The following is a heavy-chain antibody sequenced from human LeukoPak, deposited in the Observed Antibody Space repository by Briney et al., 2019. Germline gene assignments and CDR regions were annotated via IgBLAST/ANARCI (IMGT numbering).Heavy chain of an antibody. V-gene: IGHV4-30-4*07. D-gene: IGHD1-26*01. J-gene: IGHJ4*02. CDR3: ARGGRWEPTY. CDR1: GGSISSGGYS. CDR2: IYYSGST. Sequence: SETLSLTCAVSGGSISSGGYSWSWIRQPPGKGLEWIGYIYYSGSTYYNPSLKSRVTISVDTSKNQFSLKLSSVTAADTAVYCCARGGRWEPTYWGQGTLVTVSS.